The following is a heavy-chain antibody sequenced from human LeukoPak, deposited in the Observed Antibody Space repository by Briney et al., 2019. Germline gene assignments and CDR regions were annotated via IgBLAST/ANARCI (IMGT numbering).Heavy chain of an antibody. Sequence: PSETLSLTCGVSGGSITNTSYWTWVRQPPGKGLEWIGEVSLQGSTNYNPSLMGRVAIAVDTSENHISLQLTSVTAADTAVYYCAREGGPYRPLDYSGQGTLVTVSS. V-gene: IGHV4-4*02. CDR2: VSLQGST. J-gene: IGHJ4*02. CDR1: GGSITNTSY. CDR3: AREGGPYRPLDY.